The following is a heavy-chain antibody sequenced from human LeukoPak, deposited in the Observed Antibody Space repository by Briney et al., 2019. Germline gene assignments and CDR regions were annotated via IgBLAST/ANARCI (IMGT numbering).Heavy chain of an antibody. CDR1: ELTFSFYA. Sequence: GGSLRLSCAGSELTFSFYAMTWVRQAPGKGLEWVSGISGSGGSTHYADSVKGRFTISRDNSKNTLYLQMNSLRAEDTAVYYCAKPGIAAAPTGDFDYWGQGTLVTVSS. CDR2: ISGSGGST. CDR3: AKPGIAAAPTGDFDY. D-gene: IGHD6-13*01. J-gene: IGHJ4*02. V-gene: IGHV3-23*01.